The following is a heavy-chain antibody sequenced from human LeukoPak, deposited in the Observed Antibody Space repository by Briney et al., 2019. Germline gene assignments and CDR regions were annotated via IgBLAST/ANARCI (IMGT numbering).Heavy chain of an antibody. D-gene: IGHD5-12*01. CDR1: GFTFSDYY. CDR3: ASDIVATSGDF. CDR2: ITSSGDDI. V-gene: IGHV3-11*01. J-gene: IGHJ4*02. Sequence: GGSLRLSCAASGFTFSDYYMSWIRQAPGKGLEWVAYITSSGDDIFYADSVKGRFTISRDNAKNALFLRMSSLRVEDTATYYCASDIVATSGDFWGQGTLVSVSS.